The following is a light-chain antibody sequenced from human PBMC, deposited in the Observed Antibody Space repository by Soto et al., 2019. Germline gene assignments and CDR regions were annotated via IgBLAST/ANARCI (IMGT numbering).Light chain of an antibody. Sequence: EIVLTHSPGTLSLSPGERATLSCRASQSVSSYLAWYQQKPGRAPRLLIYDASNRATGIPARFSGGGSGTDFTLTIDNLELEDFAIYYCQQRSNWPPITFGQGTRLEIK. J-gene: IGKJ5*01. CDR1: QSVSSY. V-gene: IGKV3-11*01. CDR2: DAS. CDR3: QQRSNWPPIT.